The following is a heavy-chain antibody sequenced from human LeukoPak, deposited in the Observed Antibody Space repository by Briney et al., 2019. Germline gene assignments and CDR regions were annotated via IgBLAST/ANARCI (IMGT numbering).Heavy chain of an antibody. D-gene: IGHD3-3*01. Sequence: SQTLSLTCTVSGASISSSGYYWSWNRQHPGKGLEWIGYIYYSGNTDYNPSLKSRVVISVDTSKNQFSLNLTSVTAADTAEYYCASRSSIWSGYQDTLYYFDSWGQGTLVTVSS. V-gene: IGHV4-31*03. CDR1: GASISSSGYY. J-gene: IGHJ4*02. CDR3: ASRSSIWSGYQDTLYYFDS. CDR2: IYYSGNT.